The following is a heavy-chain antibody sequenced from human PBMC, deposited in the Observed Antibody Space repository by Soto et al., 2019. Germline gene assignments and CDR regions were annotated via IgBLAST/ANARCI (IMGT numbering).Heavy chain of an antibody. CDR3: AKYRGYCSSTSCYYLNPEGLDP. D-gene: IGHD2-2*01. CDR2: ISYDGSNK. J-gene: IGHJ5*02. V-gene: IGHV3-30*18. Sequence: PGGSLRLSCAASGFTFSSYGMHWVRQAPGKGLEWVAVISYDGSNKYYADSVKGRFTISRDNSKNTLYLQMNSLRAEDTAVYYCAKYRGYCSSTSCYYLNPEGLDPWGQGTLVTVSS. CDR1: GFTFSSYG.